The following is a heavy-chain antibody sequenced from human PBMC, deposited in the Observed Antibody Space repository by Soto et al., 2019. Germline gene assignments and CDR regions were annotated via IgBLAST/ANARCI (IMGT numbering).Heavy chain of an antibody. CDR3: AKLGFVLMELYYFHQ. CDR2: ISGNSGKT. CDR1: GFTFSSYA. J-gene: IGHJ4*01. D-gene: IGHD2-8*01. Sequence: GSLRLSCTASGFTFSSYAMSWVRQAPGKELEWVSTISGNSGKTNYAESVKGRFSISRDNSKNTVHLQLDSLRAEDTAVYFCAKLGFVLMELYYFHQWGHGTLVTVSS. V-gene: IGHV3-23*01.